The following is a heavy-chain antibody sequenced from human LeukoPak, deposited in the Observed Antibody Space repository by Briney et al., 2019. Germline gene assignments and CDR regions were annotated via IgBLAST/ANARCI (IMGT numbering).Heavy chain of an antibody. CDR2: ISCSGGST. CDR3: AKGLNYESSAAFDY. CDR1: GFPFSSYA. V-gene: IGHV3-23*01. Sequence: GGSLRLSCTASGFPFSSYAMTWVRQAPGKGPEWVSGISCSGGSTYYADSVKGRFTISRDNSRNTLYLQMNSLRAADTAVYYCAKGLNYESSAAFDYWGQGTLVTVSS. D-gene: IGHD3-22*01. J-gene: IGHJ4*02.